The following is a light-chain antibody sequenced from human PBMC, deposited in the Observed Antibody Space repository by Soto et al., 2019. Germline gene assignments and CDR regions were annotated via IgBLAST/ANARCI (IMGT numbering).Light chain of an antibody. J-gene: IGLJ3*02. CDR2: EVS. CDR3: TSYAGSNNWV. CDR1: SSDVGGYNY. V-gene: IGLV2-8*01. Sequence: QSVLTQPPSASGSPGQSVTISCTGSSSDVGGYNYVSGYQQHPGKAPKVMIYEVSKRPSGVPDRFSGSKSGNTASLTVSGLQAEDEADDYCTSYAGSNNWVFGGGTKLTVL.